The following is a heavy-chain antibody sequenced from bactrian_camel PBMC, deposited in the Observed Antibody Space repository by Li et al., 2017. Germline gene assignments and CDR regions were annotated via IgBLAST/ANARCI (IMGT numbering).Heavy chain of an antibody. Sequence: HVQLVESGGGSVQAGGSLKLSCAVSPYIFTRCGLGWYRQAPGNVRELVSSVDSDGTTMYDASVKGRFTISRDNAKNTLYLQMSSLRTEDTAVYYCAAGLLADYALGLGTQVTVS. D-gene: IGHD5*01. CDR2: VDSDGTT. CDR1: PYIFTRCG. J-gene: IGHJ4*01. V-gene: IGHV3S9*01.